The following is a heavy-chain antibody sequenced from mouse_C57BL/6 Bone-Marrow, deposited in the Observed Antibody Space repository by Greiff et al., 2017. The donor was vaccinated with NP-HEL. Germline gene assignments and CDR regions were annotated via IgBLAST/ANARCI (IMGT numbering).Heavy chain of an antibody. Sequence: QVQLQQPGTELVKPGASVKLSCKASGYTFTSYWMHWVKQRPGQGLEWIGNINPSNGGTNYIETFKSKATLTVDKSSSTVYMQLSSLTSENSAVYYRARSASYGKYDAMDYWGQGTSVTVSS. V-gene: IGHV1-53*01. J-gene: IGHJ4*01. CDR3: ARSASYGKYDAMDY. CDR1: GYTFTSYW. CDR2: INPSNGGT. D-gene: IGHD1-1*02.